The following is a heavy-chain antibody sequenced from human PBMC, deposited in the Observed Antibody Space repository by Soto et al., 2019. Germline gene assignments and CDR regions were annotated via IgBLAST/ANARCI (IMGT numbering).Heavy chain of an antibody. Sequence: WGSLRLSCAASGFTFSSYAMHWVRQAPGKGLEWVAVISYDGSNKYYADSVKGRFTISRDNSKNTLYLQMNSLRAEDTAVYYCARAQELRYYYYGMDVWGQGTTVTVSS. CDR3: ARAQELRYYYYGMDV. D-gene: IGHD1-26*01. V-gene: IGHV3-30-3*01. CDR1: GFTFSSYA. CDR2: ISYDGSNK. J-gene: IGHJ6*02.